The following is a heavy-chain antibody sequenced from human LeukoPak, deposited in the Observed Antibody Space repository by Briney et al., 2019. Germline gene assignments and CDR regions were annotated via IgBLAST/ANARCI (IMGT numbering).Heavy chain of an antibody. V-gene: IGHV3-43*02. D-gene: IGHD3-22*01. CDR3: AKDRSYYYDSSGYYRENYFDY. CDR1: GFTFDDYA. CDR2: ISGGGGST. Sequence: GGSLRLSCAASGFTFDDYAMHWVRQAPGKGLEWVSLISGGGGSTYYADSVKGRFTISRDNSKNSLYLQMNSLRTEDTALYYCAKDRSYYYDSSGYYRENYFDYWGQGTQVTVSS. J-gene: IGHJ4*02.